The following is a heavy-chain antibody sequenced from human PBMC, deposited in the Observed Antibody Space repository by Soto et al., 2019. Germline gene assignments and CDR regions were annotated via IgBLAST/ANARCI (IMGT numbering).Heavy chain of an antibody. J-gene: IGHJ5*02. D-gene: IGHD3-9*01. V-gene: IGHV4-59*01. Sequence: SETLSLTCTVSSGSISSYYWSWIRQPPGKGLEWIGYIHYTGNTNSNPSLKGRVTLSIDPSWNQFSLKLRSVTAADTAVYYCAAGGYLTGFSYREIKWFDPWGQGTLVTVSS. CDR3: AAGGYLTGFSYREIKWFDP. CDR1: SGSISSYY. CDR2: IHYTGNT.